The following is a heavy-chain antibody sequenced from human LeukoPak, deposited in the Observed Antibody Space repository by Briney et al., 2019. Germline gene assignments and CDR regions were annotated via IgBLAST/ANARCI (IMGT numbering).Heavy chain of an antibody. Sequence: GGSLRLSCAASGFTFSNNWMSWVRQAAGKGLEWVANINPDGGTEYYVGSGKGRFTISRDNAKSSLYLEMNSLRDEDTAVYYCARGGSSTGWWFDPWGQGTRVTVSS. CDR1: GFTFSNNW. CDR2: INPDGGTE. V-gene: IGHV3-7*01. CDR3: ARGGSSTGWWFDP. D-gene: IGHD6-13*01. J-gene: IGHJ5*02.